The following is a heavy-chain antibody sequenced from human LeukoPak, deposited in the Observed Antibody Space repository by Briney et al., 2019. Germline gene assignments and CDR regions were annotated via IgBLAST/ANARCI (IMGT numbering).Heavy chain of an antibody. CDR1: GGSISSGGYS. CDR3: ARAVTAMGDAFDI. J-gene: IGHJ3*02. D-gene: IGHD5-18*01. V-gene: IGHV4-30-2*01. CDR2: IYHSGST. Sequence: SEALSLTCAVSGGSISSGGYSWSWIRQPPGKGLEWIGYIYHSGSTYYNPSLKSRVTISVDRSKNQFSLKLSSVTAADTAVYYCARAVTAMGDAFDIWGQGTMVTVSS.